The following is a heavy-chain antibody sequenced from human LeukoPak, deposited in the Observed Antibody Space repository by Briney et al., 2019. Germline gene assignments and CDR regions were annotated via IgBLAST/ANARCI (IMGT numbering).Heavy chain of an antibody. J-gene: IGHJ6*02. D-gene: IGHD3-10*01. Sequence: GGWVKVSCKASGGTFSSYTISWVRQAPGQGLEWMGSSIPILGIANYAQKFQGRVTITADKSTSTAYMELSSLRSEDTSGCYCARDPKLLWFGEALGYYYGMDVWGQGPTVTVSS. CDR3: ARDPKLLWFGEALGYYYGMDV. CDR1: GGTFSSYT. CDR2: SIPILGIA. V-gene: IGHV1-69*04.